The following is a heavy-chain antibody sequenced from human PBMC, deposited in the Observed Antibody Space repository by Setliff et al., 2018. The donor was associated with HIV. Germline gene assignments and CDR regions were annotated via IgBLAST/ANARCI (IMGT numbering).Heavy chain of an antibody. D-gene: IGHD3-10*01. J-gene: IGHJ4*02. Sequence: GGSLRLSCATSGLTFSNCGMHWVRQAPGKGLEWVASIRSDGSNKYYADSVTGRFTISRDDSKNTLYLQMNSLRAADTAVYYCAKDKGQKYADYWGQGTVVTVSS. CDR3: AKDKGQKYADY. CDR1: GLTFSNCG. CDR2: IRSDGSNK. V-gene: IGHV3-30*02.